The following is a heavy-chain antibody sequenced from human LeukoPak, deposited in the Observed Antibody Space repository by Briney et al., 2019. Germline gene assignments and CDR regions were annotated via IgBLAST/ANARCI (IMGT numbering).Heavy chain of an antibody. CDR1: GGSFSGYY. V-gene: IGHV4-34*01. CDR3: AREEIAAADL. Sequence: SETLSLTCAVYGGSFSGYYWSWIRQPPGKGLEWIGSIYHSGSTYYNPSLKSRVTISVDTSKNQFSLKLSSVTAADTAVYYCAREEIAAADLWGQGTLVTVSS. CDR2: IYHSGST. D-gene: IGHD6-13*01. J-gene: IGHJ4*02.